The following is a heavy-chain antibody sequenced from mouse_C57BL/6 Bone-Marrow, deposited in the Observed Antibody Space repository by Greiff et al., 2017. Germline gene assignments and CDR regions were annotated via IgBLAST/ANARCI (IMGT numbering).Heavy chain of an antibody. Sequence: VQLQQSGAELAKPGASVKLSCKASGYTFTSYWMHWVKQTPGKGLEWIGYISPSSGYTKYNQKFKDKATLTADKSSSTAYMQLSRLTYEYAAVYYCARDFYYGSSYNYAMDYWGQGTSVTVSS. D-gene: IGHD1-1*01. CDR2: ISPSSGYT. CDR3: ARDFYYGSSYNYAMDY. V-gene: IGHV1-7*01. CDR1: GYTFTSYW. J-gene: IGHJ4*01.